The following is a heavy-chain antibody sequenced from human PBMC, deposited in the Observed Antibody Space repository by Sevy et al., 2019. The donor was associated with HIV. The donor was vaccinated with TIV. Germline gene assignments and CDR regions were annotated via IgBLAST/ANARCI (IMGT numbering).Heavy chain of an antibody. CDR1: GFTFSNYA. D-gene: IGHD3-22*01. CDR2: ISGSGGSGTKT. CDR3: ARKYDSSGYFDY. Sequence: GGSLRLSCAVSGFTFSNYAMNWVRQAPGKGLEWVSGISGSGGSGTKTNYAESVKGRFTISRDDSKNSMYLQLNSLRAEDTAIYYCARKYDSSGYFDYWGQGTLVTVSS. J-gene: IGHJ4*02. V-gene: IGHV3-23*01.